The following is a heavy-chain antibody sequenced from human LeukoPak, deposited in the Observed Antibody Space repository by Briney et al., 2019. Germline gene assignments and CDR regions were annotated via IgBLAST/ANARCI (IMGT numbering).Heavy chain of an antibody. Sequence: GASLRLSCAASGFTFSNQGMSWVRQAPGKGREWGSSISGSGGSTYYADSVKGRFTISRDNSKNTLYLQMNTLRAEDTAVYYCAPLSIPSGEFDYWGQGTLVTVSS. D-gene: IGHD2-2*01. CDR3: APLSIPSGEFDY. J-gene: IGHJ4*02. CDR2: ISGSGGST. V-gene: IGHV3-23*01. CDR1: GFTFSNQG.